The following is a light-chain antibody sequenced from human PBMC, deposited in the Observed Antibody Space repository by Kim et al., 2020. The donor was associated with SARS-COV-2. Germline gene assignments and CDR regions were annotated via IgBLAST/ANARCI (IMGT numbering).Light chain of an antibody. CDR2: YDS. Sequence: VTRGKTARIAWGGNNIGSKSVRWYQQKPGPAPVLVIYYDSDRPSGIPERFSGSNSGNTATLTISRVEAGDEADYYCQVWDSSSVVFGGGTQLTVL. J-gene: IGLJ2*01. CDR1: NIGSKS. CDR3: QVWDSSSVV. V-gene: IGLV3-21*04.